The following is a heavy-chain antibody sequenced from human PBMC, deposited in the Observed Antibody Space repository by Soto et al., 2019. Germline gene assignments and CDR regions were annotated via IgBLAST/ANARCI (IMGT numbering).Heavy chain of an antibody. CDR3: AKDSGPSVGIAAADTDY. J-gene: IGHJ4*02. V-gene: IGHV3-9*01. CDR2: ISWNSGSI. CDR1: GFTFDDYA. D-gene: IGHD6-13*01. Sequence: PGGSLRLSCAASGFTFDDYAMHWVRQAPGKGLEWVSGISWNSGSIGYADSVKGRFTISRDNAKNSLYLQMNSLRAEDTALYYCAKDSGPSVGIAAADTDYWGQGTLVTVSS.